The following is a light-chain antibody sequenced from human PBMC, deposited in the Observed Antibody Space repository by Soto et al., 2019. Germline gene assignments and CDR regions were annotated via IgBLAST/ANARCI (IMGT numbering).Light chain of an antibody. V-gene: IGLV2-14*01. CDR1: SSDVGGYNF. CDR3: SSYTSSSPYV. J-gene: IGLJ1*01. Sequence: QSVRTQPAFVSGSPGQSITISCTGTSSDVGGYNFVSWYQQHPGKAPKLMIYDVSNRPSGVSNRFSGSKSGNTASLTISGLQAEDEADYYCSSYTSSSPYVFGTGTKVTVL. CDR2: DVS.